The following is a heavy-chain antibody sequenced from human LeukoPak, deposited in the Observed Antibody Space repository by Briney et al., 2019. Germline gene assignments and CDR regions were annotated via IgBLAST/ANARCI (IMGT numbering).Heavy chain of an antibody. CDR1: GFILSNYG. Sequence: PGGSLRLSCAASGFILSNYGFHWVRQAPGKGLEWVAVFWSDGRQKYYVDSVKGRFTVSRDTSKKTVYLQMNSLRAEDTAVYYCARDDDGSGKYGQLYWGQGTLVTVSS. CDR2: FWSDGRQK. D-gene: IGHD3-10*01. V-gene: IGHV3-33*01. J-gene: IGHJ4*02. CDR3: ARDDDGSGKYGQLY.